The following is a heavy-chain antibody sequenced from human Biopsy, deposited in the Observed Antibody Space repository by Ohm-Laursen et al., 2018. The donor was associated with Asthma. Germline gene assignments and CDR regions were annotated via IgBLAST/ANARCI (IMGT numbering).Heavy chain of an antibody. Sequence: SQTLSLTCIASGDAMSTSGSYWGWIRQSPGKGLEWIGGIYYSGRTYYKPSLESRVTISAATSKSHFSLKVTSVTAADTAVYYCARAVSSSSYWYFDLWGRGDLVTVSS. CDR3: ARAVSSSSYWYFDL. J-gene: IGHJ2*01. V-gene: IGHV4-39*02. D-gene: IGHD6-6*01. CDR2: IYYSGRT. CDR1: GDAMSTSGSY.